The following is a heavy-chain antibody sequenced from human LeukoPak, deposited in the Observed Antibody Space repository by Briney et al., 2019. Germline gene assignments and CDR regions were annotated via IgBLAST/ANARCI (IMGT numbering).Heavy chain of an antibody. J-gene: IGHJ4*02. CDR1: GISLSNYA. V-gene: IGHV3-23*01. Sequence: GGSLRLSCVVSGISLSNYAMTWVRQAPGKGLEWVSYISERGGSTTYADSVKGRFTISIDTSLNTLYLQMNNLRAEDTAVYFCAKRGVVIRGLLVIGYHQEAYYYDFWGQGVLVTVSS. CDR3: AKRGVVIRGLLVIGYHQEAYYYDF. D-gene: IGHD3-10*01. CDR2: ISERGGST.